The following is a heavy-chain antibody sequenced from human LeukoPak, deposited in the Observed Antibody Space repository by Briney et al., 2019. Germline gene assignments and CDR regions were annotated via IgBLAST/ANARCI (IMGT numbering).Heavy chain of an antibody. CDR2: IYYSGST. J-gene: IGHJ4*02. V-gene: IGHV4-59*01. CDR3: ARGRGLYWPSDY. Sequence: SETLSLTCTVSGGSISSFYWSWIRQPPGKGLEWIGYIYYSGSTNYNPSLKSRVTISVDTSKNQFSLKLSSVTAADTAVYYCARGRGLYWPSDYWGQGTLVTVSS. CDR1: GGSISSFY. D-gene: IGHD2-15*01.